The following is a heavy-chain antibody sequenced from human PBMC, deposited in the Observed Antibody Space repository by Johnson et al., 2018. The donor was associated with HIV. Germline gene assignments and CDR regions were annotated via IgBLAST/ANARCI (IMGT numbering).Heavy chain of an antibody. V-gene: IGHV3-30*02. CDR1: GFTFSSYS. CDR2: IRYDGNNE. Sequence: QVQLVESWGGVVQPGRSLRFSCAASGFTFSSYSMQWVRQAPGKGLEWVAFIRYDGNNEDYADSVKGRFTISRDNSKNTLYVQMNSLRPEDTAVYYCASVVVVGDVHDALDMWGQGTMVTVSS. J-gene: IGHJ3*02. CDR3: ASVVVVGDVHDALDM. D-gene: IGHD2-15*01.